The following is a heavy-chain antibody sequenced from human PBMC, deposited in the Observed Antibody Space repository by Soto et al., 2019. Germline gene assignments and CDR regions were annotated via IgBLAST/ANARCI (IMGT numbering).Heavy chain of an antibody. V-gene: IGHV1-18*01. CDR3: ARWYATISGYDYLTGGYYYGMDV. CDR1: GYTFTSYG. CDR2: ISAYNGNT. D-gene: IGHD5-12*01. Sequence: VASVKVSCKASGYTFTSYGISWVRQAPGQGLEWTGWISAYNGNTNYAQKLQGRVTMTTDTSTSTAYMELRSLRSDDTAVYYCARWYATISGYDYLTGGYYYGMDVWGQGTTVTV. J-gene: IGHJ6*02.